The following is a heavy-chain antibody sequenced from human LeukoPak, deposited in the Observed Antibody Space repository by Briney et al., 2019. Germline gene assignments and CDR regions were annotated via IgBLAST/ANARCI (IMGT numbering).Heavy chain of an antibody. CDR1: GFTFSSYA. J-gene: IGHJ4*02. CDR2: ISYGGSNK. D-gene: IGHD2-2*01. CDR3: ARDNGPIVVARGALDY. V-gene: IGHV3-30*01. Sequence: GRSLRLSCAASGFTFSSYAMHWVRQAPGKGLEWVAVISYGGSNKYYADSVKGRFTISRDNSKNTLYLQMNSRRAEDTAVYYCARDNGPIVVARGALDYWGQGTLVTVSS.